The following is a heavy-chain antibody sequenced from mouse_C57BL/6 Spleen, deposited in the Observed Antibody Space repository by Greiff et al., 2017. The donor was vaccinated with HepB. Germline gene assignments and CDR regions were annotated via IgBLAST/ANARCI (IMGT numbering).Heavy chain of an antibody. CDR2: IYPGDGDT. J-gene: IGHJ3*01. Sequence: VKLQQSGPELVKPGASVKISCKASGYAFSSSWMNWVKQRPGKGLEWIGRIYPGDGDTNYNGKFKGKATLTADKSSSTAYMQLSSLTSEDSAVYFCARDDYDVAWFAYWGQGTLVTVSA. V-gene: IGHV1-82*01. CDR1: GYAFSSSW. CDR3: ARDDYDVAWFAY. D-gene: IGHD2-4*01.